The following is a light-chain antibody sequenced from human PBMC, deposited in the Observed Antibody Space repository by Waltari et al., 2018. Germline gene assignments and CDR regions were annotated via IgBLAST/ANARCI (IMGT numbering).Light chain of an antibody. Sequence: EIVMTQSPATLSVSPGERATLSCRASQSVSSNLAWYQQKPGQAPRLLIYGASTRATGSPARFSGSGSGTEFGTEFTLTISSLQSEDFAVYYCQQYNKWPTFGQGTKLEIK. CDR1: QSVSSN. CDR2: GAS. CDR3: QQYNKWPT. V-gene: IGKV3-15*01. J-gene: IGKJ2*01.